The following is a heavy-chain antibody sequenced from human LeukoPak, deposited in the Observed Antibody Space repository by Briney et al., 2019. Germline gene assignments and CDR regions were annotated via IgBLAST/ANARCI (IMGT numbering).Heavy chain of an antibody. CDR3: AIFVVVTASPDAFDI. CDR1: GYTFTSYY. J-gene: IGHJ3*02. V-gene: IGHV1-18*04. Sequence: ASVKVSCKASGYTFTSYYMHWVRQAPGQGLEWMGGIIPMFGTANYAQKLQGRVTMTTDTSTSTAYMELRSLGSDDTAVYYCAIFVVVTASPDAFDIWGQGTMVTVSS. D-gene: IGHD2-21*02. CDR2: IIPMFGTA.